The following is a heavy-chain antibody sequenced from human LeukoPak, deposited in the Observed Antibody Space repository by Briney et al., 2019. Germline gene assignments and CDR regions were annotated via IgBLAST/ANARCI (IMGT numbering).Heavy chain of an antibody. CDR3: ARVKSDFTGFTYYYYGMDV. Sequence: PGGSLRLSCAASGFTFSNAWMNWVRQAPGKGLEWVGRIKSKTDGGTTDYAAPVKGRFTISRDDSKNTLYLQMNSLRAEDTAVYYCARVKSDFTGFTYYYYGMDVWGQGTTVTVSS. D-gene: IGHD3-9*01. CDR1: GFTFSNAW. CDR2: IKSKTDGGTT. J-gene: IGHJ6*02. V-gene: IGHV3-15*07.